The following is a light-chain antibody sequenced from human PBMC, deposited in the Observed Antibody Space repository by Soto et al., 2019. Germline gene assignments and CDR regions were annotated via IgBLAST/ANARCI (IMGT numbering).Light chain of an antibody. Sequence: QSVLTQPASVSGSPGQSITISCTGTSSDVGGYEFVSWYQQHPGKAPKLMIYEVSNRPSGVSNRFSGSKSGNTASLTISGLQAEDEADYYCSSFRSGSTLFATGTKLTV. CDR1: SSDVGGYEF. CDR3: SSFRSGSTL. CDR2: EVS. V-gene: IGLV2-14*01. J-gene: IGLJ1*01.